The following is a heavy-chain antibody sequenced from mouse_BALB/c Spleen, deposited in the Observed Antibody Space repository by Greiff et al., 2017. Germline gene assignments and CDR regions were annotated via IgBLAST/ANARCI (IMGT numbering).Heavy chain of an antibody. CDR2: IDPENGDT. D-gene: IGHD1-1*01. J-gene: IGHJ4*01. Sequence: EVQLQQSGAELVRSGASVKLSCTASGFNIKDYYMHWVKQRPEQGLEWIGWIDPENGDTEYAPKFQGKATMTADTSSNTAYLQLSSLTSEDTAVYYCNAFITTVVASPRAMDYWGQGTSVTVSS. CDR1: GFNIKDYY. CDR3: NAFITTVVASPRAMDY. V-gene: IGHV14-4*02.